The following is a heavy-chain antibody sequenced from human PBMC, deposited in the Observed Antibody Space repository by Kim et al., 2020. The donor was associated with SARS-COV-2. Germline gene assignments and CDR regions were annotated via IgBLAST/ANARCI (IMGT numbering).Heavy chain of an antibody. CDR1: GGSISSSDYY. CDR3: ARRGDSYAVFDY. D-gene: IGHD5-18*01. CDR2: IYYRGTT. Sequence: SETLSLTCTVSGGSISSSDYYWAWIRQPPGKGLEWIGSIYYRGTTYYNPSLKSRVTISVDTSKNQFSLKLNSVTAADTAVYYCARRGDSYAVFDYWGQGTLVTVDS. J-gene: IGHJ4*02. V-gene: IGHV4-39*01.